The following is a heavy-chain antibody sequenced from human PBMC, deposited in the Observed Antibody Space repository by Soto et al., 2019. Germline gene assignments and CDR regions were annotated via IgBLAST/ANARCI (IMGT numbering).Heavy chain of an antibody. CDR3: ARQPWELRNHDAFDI. Sequence: QLQLQESGPGLVKPSETLSLTCTVSGGSISSSSYYWGWIRQPPGKGLEWIGSIYYSGSTYYNPSLKSRVTISVDTSKNQFSLKLSSVTAADTAVYYCARQPWELRNHDAFDIWGQGTMVTVSS. CDR1: GGSISSSSYY. D-gene: IGHD1-26*01. CDR2: IYYSGST. V-gene: IGHV4-39*01. J-gene: IGHJ3*02.